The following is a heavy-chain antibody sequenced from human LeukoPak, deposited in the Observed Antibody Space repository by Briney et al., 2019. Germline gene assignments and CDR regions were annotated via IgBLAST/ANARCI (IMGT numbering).Heavy chain of an antibody. CDR2: IIPILGIA. V-gene: IGHV1-69*02. D-gene: IGHD2-2*02. J-gene: IGHJ6*03. Sequence: SVKVSCKASGGTFSSYTISWVRQAPGQGLEWMGRIIPILGIANYAQKFQGRVTITADKSTSAAYMELSSLRSEDTAVYYCARAWVVVPAAIDYYYMDVWGKGTTVTVSS. CDR3: ARAWVVVPAAIDYYYMDV. CDR1: GGTFSSYT.